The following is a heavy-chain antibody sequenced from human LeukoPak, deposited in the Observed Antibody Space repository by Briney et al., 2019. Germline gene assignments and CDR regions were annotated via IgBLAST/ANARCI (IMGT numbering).Heavy chain of an antibody. V-gene: IGHV3-64D*06. J-gene: IGHJ4*02. Sequence: GGSLRLSCSASGFIFSPYAMHWVRQAPGKGLEYVSSISSEGKTTYYADSVKGRFTISRDNSKNTLYLQMSSPRPEDTAVYYCVKDRWVDHWGQGTLVTVSS. CDR1: GFIFSPYA. CDR2: ISSEGKTT. D-gene: IGHD6-13*01. CDR3: VKDRWVDH.